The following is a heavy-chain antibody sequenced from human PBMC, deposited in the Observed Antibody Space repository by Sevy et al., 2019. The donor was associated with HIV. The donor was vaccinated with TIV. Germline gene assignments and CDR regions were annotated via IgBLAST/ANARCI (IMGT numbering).Heavy chain of an antibody. CDR2: IWYDGSNK. CDR1: GFTFSSYG. V-gene: IGHV3-33*01. J-gene: IGHJ6*02. Sequence: GGSLRLSCAASGFTFSSYGMHWVRQAPGKGLEWVAVIWYDGSNKYYADSVKGRFTISRDNSKNTLYLKMNSLRAEDTAVYYCARAWEYYYGSGSYYYYGMDVWGQGTTVTVSS. D-gene: IGHD3-10*01. CDR3: ARAWEYYYGSGSYYYYGMDV.